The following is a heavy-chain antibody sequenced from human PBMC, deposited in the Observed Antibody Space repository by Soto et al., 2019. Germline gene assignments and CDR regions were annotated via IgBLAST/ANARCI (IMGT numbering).Heavy chain of an antibody. CDR2: ISHDDSDK. J-gene: IGHJ4*02. CDR3: ATVMVRGVIVTHYFDY. Sequence: ESGGGVVQPGRSLRLSCAASGFTFSTYGMHWVRQAPGKGLEWVAGISHDDSDKYYGDSVKGRFTISRDNSKSTLYLQMNSLRTEDTAVYYCATVMVRGVIVTHYFDYWGQGALVTVSS. V-gene: IGHV3-30*03. CDR1: GFTFSTYG. D-gene: IGHD3-10*01.